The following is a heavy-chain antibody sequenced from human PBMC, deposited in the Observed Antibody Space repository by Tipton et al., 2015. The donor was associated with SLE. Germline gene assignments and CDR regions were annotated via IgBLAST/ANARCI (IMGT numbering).Heavy chain of an antibody. Sequence: QSGPEVKKPGSSVKVSCKASGGTFSSYAISWVRQAPGQGLEWMGGIIPILGIANYEKKFQGRVTITTDESTSTAYMELSSLKSGDAAVYCCARVSGYSSPRYPDYWGQGTLVTVSS. CDR3: ARVSGYSSPRYPDY. J-gene: IGHJ4*02. V-gene: IGHV1-69*05. CDR1: GGTFSSYA. CDR2: IIPILGIA. D-gene: IGHD6-13*01.